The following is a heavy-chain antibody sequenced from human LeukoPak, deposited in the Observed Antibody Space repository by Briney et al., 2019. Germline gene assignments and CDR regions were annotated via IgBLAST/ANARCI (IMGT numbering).Heavy chain of an antibody. CDR2: LSGSGDTT. CDR3: AKDRSWGLDY. Sequence: PGGSLRLSCAASGFIFNSYGMSWVRQAPGKWLEWVSALSGSGDTTYYADSVKGRFTISRDNSKNTLYLQMNSLRVEDTAIYYCAKDRSWGLDYWGQGTLVTVSS. D-gene: IGHD7-27*01. J-gene: IGHJ4*02. CDR1: GFIFNSYG. V-gene: IGHV3-23*01.